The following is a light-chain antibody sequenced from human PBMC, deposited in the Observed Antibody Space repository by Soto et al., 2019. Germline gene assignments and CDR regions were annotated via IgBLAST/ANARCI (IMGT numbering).Light chain of an antibody. CDR3: SSFAGSLYV. V-gene: IGLV2-8*01. CDR2: EVT. Sequence: QSALTQPPSASGSPGQSVTISCTGTSSDVGGYNYVSWYQQLPGKAPKLMIYEVTKRPSGVPDRFSGSKSGNTASLTVSGLQAEDEADYYCSSFAGSLYVFGTGTKLTVL. J-gene: IGLJ1*01. CDR1: SSDVGGYNY.